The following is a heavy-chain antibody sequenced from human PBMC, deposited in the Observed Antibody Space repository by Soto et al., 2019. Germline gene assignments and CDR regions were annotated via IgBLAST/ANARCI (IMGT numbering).Heavy chain of an antibody. Sequence: PGGSLRLSCAASGLTFKSYAMSWVRQAPGKGLEWVSGISGSGGSTTYADSVKGRFTISRDNAKNTLYLQMNSLRAEDTAVYYCVRDRRGSPYDYWGQGTLVTVSS. CDR2: ISGSGGST. CDR1: GLTFKSYA. D-gene: IGHD1-26*01. V-gene: IGHV3-23*01. CDR3: VRDRRGSPYDY. J-gene: IGHJ4*02.